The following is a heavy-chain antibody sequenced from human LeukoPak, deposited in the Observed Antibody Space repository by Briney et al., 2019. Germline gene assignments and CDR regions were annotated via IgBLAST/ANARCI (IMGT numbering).Heavy chain of an antibody. CDR1: GYTFTSYD. V-gene: IGHV1-8*01. CDR2: TNPNSGNT. J-gene: IGHJ5*02. Sequence: ASVKVSCKASGYTFTSYDINWVRQATGQGLEWMGWTNPNSGNTGYAQKFQGRVTMTRNTSISTAYMELSSLRSEDTAVYYCARARGGAAANNWFDPWGQGTLVTVSS. CDR3: ARARGGAAANNWFDP. D-gene: IGHD6-13*01.